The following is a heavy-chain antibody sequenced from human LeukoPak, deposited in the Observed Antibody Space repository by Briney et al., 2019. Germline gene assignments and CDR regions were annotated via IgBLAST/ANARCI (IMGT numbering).Heavy chain of an antibody. J-gene: IGHJ3*02. CDR3: AGRYYYDSSGYYGDAFDI. CDR2: INHSGST. Sequence: SETLSLTCAVYGGSFSGYYWSWIRQPPGKGLEWIGEINHSGSTNYNPSLKSRVTISVDKSKNQFSLKLSSVTAADTAVYYCAGRYYYDSSGYYGDAFDIWGQGTMVTVSS. D-gene: IGHD3-22*01. CDR1: GGSFSGYY. V-gene: IGHV4-34*01.